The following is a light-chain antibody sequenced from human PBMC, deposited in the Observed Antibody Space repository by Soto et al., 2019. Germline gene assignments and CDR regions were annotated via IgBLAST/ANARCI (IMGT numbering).Light chain of an antibody. CDR2: LGS. CDR1: QSLLHSNGYNY. J-gene: IGKJ2*01. Sequence: IVMTQSPLSLPVTPGEPASISCRSSQSLLHSNGYNYLAWYLQKPGHSPPLLTSLGSYRASRVRARFSGSGSCADFTVNISRVETADVRVYYCIQSLNTPYTFGQGTK. V-gene: IGKV2-28*01. CDR3: IQSLNTPYT.